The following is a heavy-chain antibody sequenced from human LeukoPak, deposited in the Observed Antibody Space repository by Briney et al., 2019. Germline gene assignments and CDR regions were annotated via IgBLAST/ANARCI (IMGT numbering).Heavy chain of an antibody. CDR2: VSSGTTYI. CDR1: GFTFNNYA. J-gene: IGHJ4*02. Sequence: GGSLRLSCAASGFTFNNYAMNWVRQAPGKGLEWVSSVSSGTTYIHYADSVKGRFTMSRDNAKNSLYLQMNSLRAEDMAVYYCARGIVGTTETTFDYWGQGTLVTVSS. V-gene: IGHV3-21*01. D-gene: IGHD1-26*01. CDR3: ARGIVGTTETTFDY.